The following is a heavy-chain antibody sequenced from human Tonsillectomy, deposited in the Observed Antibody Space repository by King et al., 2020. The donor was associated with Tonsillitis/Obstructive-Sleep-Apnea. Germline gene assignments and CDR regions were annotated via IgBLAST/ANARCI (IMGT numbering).Heavy chain of an antibody. J-gene: IGHJ5*02. D-gene: IGHD2-2*01. CDR1: GYTFTGYY. Sequence: QLVQSGAEVKKPGASVKVSCKASGYTFTGYYMHWMRQAPGQGLEWMGRINPNSGGTNYAQKFQGRVTMTRDTSISTAYMELSRLRFDDTAVYYCARAPYCSSISCYPNWFDPWGQGTLVTVSS. V-gene: IGHV1-2*06. CDR3: ARAPYCSSISCYPNWFDP. CDR2: INPNSGGT.